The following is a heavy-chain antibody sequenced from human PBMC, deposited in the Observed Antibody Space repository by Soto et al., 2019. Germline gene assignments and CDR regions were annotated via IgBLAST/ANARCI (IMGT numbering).Heavy chain of an antibody. V-gene: IGHV4-34*01. J-gene: IGHJ4*02. CDR3: ARGLFSEDSYSGGWYFFDY. CDR1: GGSFSGYI. Sequence: SETLSLTCAVSGGSFSGYIWTWIRQTPGKGLQWIGQINHSGSSIYNPSLKNRVTISTMSNNKFSLELASVTAADTAVYYCARGLFSEDSYSGGWYFFDYWGQGTLVTVSS. D-gene: IGHD3-10*01. CDR2: INHSGSS.